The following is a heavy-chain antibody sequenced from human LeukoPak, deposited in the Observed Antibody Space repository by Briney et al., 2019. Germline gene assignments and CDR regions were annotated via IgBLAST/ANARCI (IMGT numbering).Heavy chain of an antibody. Sequence: SETLSLTCTVSGASIGTNYWSWIRQPPGKGLEWIGYIYYDGSTDYNPSLKSRVTISEDTSKNQFSLRLSSVTAADTAVYYCARKRPLLYYFDYWGQGTLATVSS. V-gene: IGHV4-59*01. D-gene: IGHD2-21*02. CDR3: ARKRPLLYYFDY. J-gene: IGHJ4*02. CDR1: GASIGTNY. CDR2: IYYDGST.